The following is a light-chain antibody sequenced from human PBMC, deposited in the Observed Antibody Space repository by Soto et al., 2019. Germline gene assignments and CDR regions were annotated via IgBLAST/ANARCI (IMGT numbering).Light chain of an antibody. CDR2: DVT. CDR1: SSDVGGYNY. V-gene: IGLV2-14*03. J-gene: IGLJ1*01. CDR3: SSYTTSNTRQIV. Sequence: QSVLTQPASVSGSPGQSITISCTGTSSDVGGYNYVSWYQHHLGKAPKLIIYDVTNRPSGVSNPFSGSKSGNTASLTISGLQPEDEADYYCSSYTTSNTRQIVFGTGTKVTVL.